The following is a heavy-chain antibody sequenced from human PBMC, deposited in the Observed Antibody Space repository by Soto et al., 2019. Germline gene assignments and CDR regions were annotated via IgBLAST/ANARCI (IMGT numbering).Heavy chain of an antibody. D-gene: IGHD3-10*01. CDR2: IDPSDSYT. CDR3: AISVGSEYYYYGMDV. J-gene: IGHJ6*02. CDR1: GYSFASYW. V-gene: IGHV5-10-1*01. Sequence: PGESLKISCKGSGYSFASYWLSWVRQMPGKGLEWMGRIDPSDSYTNYSPSFQGHVTISADKSISTAYLQWSSLKASDTAMYYCAISVGSEYYYYGMDVWGQGTTVTVSS.